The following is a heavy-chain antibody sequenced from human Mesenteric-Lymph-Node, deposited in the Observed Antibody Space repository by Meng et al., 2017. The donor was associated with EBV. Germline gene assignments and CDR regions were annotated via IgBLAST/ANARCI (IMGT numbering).Heavy chain of an antibody. D-gene: IGHD3-22*01. V-gene: IGHV3-21*01. CDR2: ISTTSSYI. CDR3: AGRDSSGYHT. J-gene: IGHJ5*02. Sequence: EVQLVESGGGLGQPGEPLRLSCAASAFTFSTYTMNWVRQAPGKGLEWVSSISTTSSYIHYGDAVKGRFTISRDNAKNSLYLQMNSLRAEDTAVYYCAGRDSSGYHTWGQGTLVTVSS. CDR1: AFTFSTYT.